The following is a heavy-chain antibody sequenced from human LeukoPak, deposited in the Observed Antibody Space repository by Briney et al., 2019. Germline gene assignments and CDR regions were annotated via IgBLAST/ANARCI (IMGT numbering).Heavy chain of an antibody. V-gene: IGHV1-69*06. CDR1: GGTFSSYA. D-gene: IGHD1-26*01. Sequence: ASVKVSCKASGGTFSSYAISWVRQAPGQGLEWMGGIIPIFGTANYAQKFQGRVTITADKSTSTAYMELSSLRSEDTAVYYCARENRIVGATFWANYFDYCGQGTLVTVSS. CDR3: ARENRIVGATFWANYFDY. CDR2: IIPIFGTA. J-gene: IGHJ4*02.